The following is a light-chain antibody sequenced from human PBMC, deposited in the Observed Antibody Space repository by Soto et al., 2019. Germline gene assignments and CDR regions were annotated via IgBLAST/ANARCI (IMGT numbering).Light chain of an antibody. Sequence: IGITQSPSSLSSATGDRVTITCLSSQDISGYLAWYQQKPGKAPNLLIYAASTLKSGVASRFSGSGSRKDFTLTISCTQLEDIATSPCQKSYFNNRTFGQGT. V-gene: IGKV1-8*01. CDR1: QDISGY. CDR2: AAS. CDR3: QKSYFNNRT. J-gene: IGKJ1*01.